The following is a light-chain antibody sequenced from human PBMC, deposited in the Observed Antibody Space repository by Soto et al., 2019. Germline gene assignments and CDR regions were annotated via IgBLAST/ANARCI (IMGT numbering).Light chain of an antibody. CDR2: AAS. Sequence: DIQMTQSPSSLSASVGDRVTITCRASQNIINYLNWYQQKPGKAPKFLIYAASTLHSGVPSRFSGSGSGTDFTLTISSLQPEDFATYFCQQSFSTPPTFGQGTKVEIK. CDR3: QQSFSTPPT. J-gene: IGKJ1*01. V-gene: IGKV1-39*01. CDR1: QNIINY.